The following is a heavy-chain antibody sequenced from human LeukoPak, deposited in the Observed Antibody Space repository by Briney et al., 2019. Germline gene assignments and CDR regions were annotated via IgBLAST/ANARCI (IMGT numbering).Heavy chain of an antibody. V-gene: IGHV3-43*02. CDR1: RFTFEDYA. J-gene: IGHJ4*02. CDR2: ISGDGGST. D-gene: IGHD3-16*01. CDR3: AKESGKFDD. Sequence: GGSLRLSCVASRFTFEDYAMHWVRQAPGKGLEWVSLISGDGGSTFYADSVKGRFSISRDNSKNSLYLQMNSLRTEDTAMYYCAKESGKFDDWGQGTLVAVSS.